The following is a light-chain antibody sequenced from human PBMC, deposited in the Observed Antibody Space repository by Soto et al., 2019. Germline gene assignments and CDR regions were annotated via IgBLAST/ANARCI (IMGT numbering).Light chain of an antibody. CDR1: SSDVGGYIY. CDR2: DVT. CDR3: SSYTTSSTYV. Sequence: QSALTQPASVSGSPGQSITISCTGTSSDVGGYIYVSWYQQHPGKAPKLMIYDVTNRPSGVSNRFSGSKSGYTASLTISGLQAEDEADYYCSSYTTSSTYVFGTGTKLTVL. V-gene: IGLV2-14*03. J-gene: IGLJ1*01.